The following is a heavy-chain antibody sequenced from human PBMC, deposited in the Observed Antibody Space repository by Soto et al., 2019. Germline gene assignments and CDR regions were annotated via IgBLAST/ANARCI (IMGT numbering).Heavy chain of an antibody. J-gene: IGHJ5*02. V-gene: IGHV4-30-4*01. Sequence: PSETLSLTCTVSGGSISSGDYYWSWIRQPPGKGLERIGYIYYSGSTYYNPSLKSRVTISVDTSKNQFSLKLSSVTAADTAVYYCARVPYCSSTSCYYWFDPWGQGTLVTVSS. CDR2: IYYSGST. CDR3: ARVPYCSSTSCYYWFDP. D-gene: IGHD2-2*01. CDR1: GGSISSGDYY.